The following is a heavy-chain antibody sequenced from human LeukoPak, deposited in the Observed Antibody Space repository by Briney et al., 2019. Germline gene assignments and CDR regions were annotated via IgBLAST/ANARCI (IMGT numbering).Heavy chain of an antibody. CDR2: IRQDGGEK. Sequence: GASLRLSCAVSGFTFSSYWMNWVRQAPGKGLEWVASIRQDGGEKSYVDSVKGRFTISRDNTKNSLYLQINSLRAEDTAVYYCARDGTAAGLYFDLWGQGTLITVSS. D-gene: IGHD6-13*01. CDR3: ARDGTAAGLYFDL. J-gene: IGHJ4*01. CDR1: GFTFSSYW. V-gene: IGHV3-7*01.